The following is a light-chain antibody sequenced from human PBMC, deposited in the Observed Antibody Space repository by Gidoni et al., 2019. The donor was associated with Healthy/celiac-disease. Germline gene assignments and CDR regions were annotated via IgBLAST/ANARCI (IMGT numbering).Light chain of an antibody. J-gene: IGKJ4*01. CDR2: GAS. CDR1: QSVSSSY. Sequence: EIVLTQSPGTLSLSPGERATLSCRASQSVSSSYLAWYQQKPGQAPRLLIYGASSRATGIPERFIGIGSGTDFTLTISRLEPEDFAVYYCQQYGSSPPLTFGGGTKVEIK. CDR3: QQYGSSPPLT. V-gene: IGKV3-20*01.